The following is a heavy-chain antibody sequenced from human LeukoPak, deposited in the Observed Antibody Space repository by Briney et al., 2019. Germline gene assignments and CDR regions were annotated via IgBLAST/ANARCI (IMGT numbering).Heavy chain of an antibody. V-gene: IGHV3-11*01. D-gene: IGHD1-1*01. Sequence: LSLTCAVYGGSFSGYYWSWIRQAPGKGLEWVSYISSSGSTIYYADSVKGRFTISRDNAKNSLYLQMNSLRAEDTAVYYCARDSGDAFDIWGQGTVVTVSS. CDR3: ARDSGDAFDI. CDR2: ISSSGSTI. CDR1: GGSFSGYY. J-gene: IGHJ3*02.